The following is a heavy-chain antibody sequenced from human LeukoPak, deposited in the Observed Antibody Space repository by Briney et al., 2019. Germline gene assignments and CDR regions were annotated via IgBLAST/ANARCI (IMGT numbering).Heavy chain of an antibody. Sequence: PGGSLRLSCAASGFTFSSYAMHWVRQAPGKGLEWVAVISYDGSNKYYADSVKGRFTISRDNSKNTLYLQMNSLRAEDTAVYYCARDNPIPLITMIVVAYKGPFDYWGQGTLVTVSS. CDR1: GFTFSSYA. J-gene: IGHJ4*02. CDR2: ISYDGSNK. CDR3: ARDNPIPLITMIVVAYKGPFDY. V-gene: IGHV3-30-3*01. D-gene: IGHD3-22*01.